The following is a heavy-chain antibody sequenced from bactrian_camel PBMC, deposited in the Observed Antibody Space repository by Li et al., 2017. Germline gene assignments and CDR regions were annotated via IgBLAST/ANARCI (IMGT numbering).Heavy chain of an antibody. CDR2: IHRGGGTT. V-gene: IGHV3S40*01. CDR3: AADAGGDYGLGPEAFGY. Sequence: VQLVESGGGLVQPGESLRVSCTAFGFTFKDYDMSWVRQAPGKGLEWVSGIHRGGGTTDYVASVKGRFTISRDLAKNTVYLQMNSLKPEDTAVYYCAADAGGDYGLGPEAFGYWGQGTQVTVS. CDR1: GFTFKDYD. D-gene: IGHD5*01. J-gene: IGHJ6*01.